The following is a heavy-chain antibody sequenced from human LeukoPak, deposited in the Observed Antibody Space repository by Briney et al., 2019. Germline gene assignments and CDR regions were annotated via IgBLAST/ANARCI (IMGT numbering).Heavy chain of an antibody. CDR3: AQVTVGGHFDF. J-gene: IGHJ4*02. CDR2: VSATGST. CDR1: GGSISDFY. Sequence: PSETLSLTCTVSGGSISDFYWSWIRQPAGKGPEYIGHVSATGSTSFNPSLQSRVTMSVDTSKSQFSLKLSSVTAADTAVYYCAQVTVGGHFDFWGQGILVTVSS. D-gene: IGHD6-19*01. V-gene: IGHV4-4*07.